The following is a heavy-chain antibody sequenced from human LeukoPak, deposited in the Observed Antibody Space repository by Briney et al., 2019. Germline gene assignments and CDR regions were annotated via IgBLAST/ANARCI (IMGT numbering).Heavy chain of an antibody. J-gene: IGHJ4*02. CDR3: AKDPTGSGWYEY. CDR1: GFTFSDYY. D-gene: IGHD6-19*01. V-gene: IGHV3-11*01. CDR2: ITSSGTNI. Sequence: PGGSLRLSCAASGFTFSDYYMSWIRQAPGKGLEWVSYITSSGTNIYYADSVKGRFTISRDNAKNSLYLQMNSLRAEDTAVYYCAKDPTGSGWYEYWGRGTLATVSS.